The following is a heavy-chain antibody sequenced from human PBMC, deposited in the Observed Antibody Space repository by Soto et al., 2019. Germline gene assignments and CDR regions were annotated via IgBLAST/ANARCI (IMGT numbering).Heavy chain of an antibody. CDR3: VTPNSDSFSEGFNL. Sequence: EVKLVESGGGLVQPGRSLRLSCAASGVSFHGYVMHWVRQAPGQGLEWGSGTSYNSRVLDYADSVKGRFTISRDNAENSLYLQMNSLTPEDTALYYCVTPNSDSFSEGFNLWGQGTMVTVSS. J-gene: IGHJ3*01. CDR2: TSYNSRVL. CDR1: GVSFHGYV. D-gene: IGHD1-26*01. V-gene: IGHV3-9*01.